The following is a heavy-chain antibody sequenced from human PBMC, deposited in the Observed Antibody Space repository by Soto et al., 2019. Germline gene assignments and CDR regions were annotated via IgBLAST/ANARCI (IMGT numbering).Heavy chain of an antibody. D-gene: IGHD2-15*01. CDR2: ISYDGSNT. J-gene: IGHJ5*02. Sequence: GSLRLSCAASGVGFNSYDIRLGRHAPGKGPEWVAIISYDGSNTYYSDSVRGRFTISRDNSKDTLYLQMHSLRSEDTAIYYCARISRYCSGGDCHAWGQGTQVTVSS. CDR3: ARISRYCSGGDCHA. CDR1: GVGFNSYD. V-gene: IGHV3-30*03.